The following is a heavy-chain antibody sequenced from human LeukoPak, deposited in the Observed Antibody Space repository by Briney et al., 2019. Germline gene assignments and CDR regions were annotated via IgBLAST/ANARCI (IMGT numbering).Heavy chain of an antibody. D-gene: IGHD6-19*01. V-gene: IGHV4-59*01. J-gene: IGHJ4*02. CDR1: GGSISSYY. CDR2: VHYSGST. CDR3: ARGQWLAPYYFDL. Sequence: SETLSLTCTVSGGSISSYYWSWIRQPPGKGLEWIGYVHYSGSTNYNPSLKSRVTISVDTSKNQFSLKLSSVTAADTAVYYCARGQWLAPYYFDLWGQGALVTVSS.